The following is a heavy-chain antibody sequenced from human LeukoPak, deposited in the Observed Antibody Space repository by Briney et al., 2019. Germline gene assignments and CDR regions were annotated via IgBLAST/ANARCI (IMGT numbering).Heavy chain of an antibody. Sequence: PSETLSLTCTVSGGAISTYYWSWIRQTPGMGLEWIGYIYYTGSTNYNPSLKSRVTISVDASKNQFSLKMSSMTAADTAVYYCARAQGYSSGWDFQHWGQGTLVTVPS. CDR3: ARAQGYSSGWDFQH. D-gene: IGHD6-19*01. V-gene: IGHV4-59*01. J-gene: IGHJ1*01. CDR1: GGAISTYY. CDR2: IYYTGST.